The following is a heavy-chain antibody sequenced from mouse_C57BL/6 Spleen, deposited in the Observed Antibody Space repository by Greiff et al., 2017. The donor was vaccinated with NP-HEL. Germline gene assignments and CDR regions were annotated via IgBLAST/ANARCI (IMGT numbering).Heavy chain of an antibody. V-gene: IGHV2-2*01. J-gene: IGHJ1*03. Sequence: VKLLESGPGLVQPSQSLSITCTVSGFSLTSYGVHWVRQSPGKGLEWLGVIWSGGSTDYNAAFISRLSISKDNSKSKVFFKMNSLQADDTAIYYCARKGTTVVAHWYFDVWGTGTTVTVSS. CDR1: GFSLTSYG. CDR3: ARKGTTVVAHWYFDV. CDR2: IWSGGST. D-gene: IGHD1-1*01.